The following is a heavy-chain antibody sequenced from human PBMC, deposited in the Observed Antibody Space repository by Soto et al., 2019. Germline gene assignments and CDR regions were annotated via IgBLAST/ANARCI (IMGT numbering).Heavy chain of an antibody. Sequence: PGGSLRLSCAASGFTFSGSAMHWVRQASGKGLEWVGRIRSKANSYATAYAAPVKGRFTISRDDSKNTAYLQMNSLKTEDTAVYYCTARYNWNDANYWGQGTLVTVSS. CDR2: IRSKANSYAT. V-gene: IGHV3-73*01. CDR3: TARYNWNDANY. D-gene: IGHD1-20*01. CDR1: GFTFSGSA. J-gene: IGHJ4*02.